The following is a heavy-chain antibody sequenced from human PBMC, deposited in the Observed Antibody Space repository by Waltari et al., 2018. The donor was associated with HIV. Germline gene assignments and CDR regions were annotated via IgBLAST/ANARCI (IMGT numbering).Heavy chain of an antibody. V-gene: IGHV3-49*04. CDR2: NRAKAYGGTT. Sequence: EVQLVATGGGFVQPGRSLRLSCATSGFAFGGGRRNWVRQAPGKGLEWVGYNRAKAYGGTTEYAPSLKGRVTILRDDSKGIAHLQMNSLRIEDTGVYYCTRGSGRYEYWGQGTLVTVSS. J-gene: IGHJ4*02. D-gene: IGHD1-26*01. CDR3: TRGSGRYEY. CDR1: GFAFGGGR.